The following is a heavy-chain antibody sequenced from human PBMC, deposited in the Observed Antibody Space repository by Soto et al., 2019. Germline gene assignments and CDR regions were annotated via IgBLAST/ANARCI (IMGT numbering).Heavy chain of an antibody. V-gene: IGHV4-31*03. CDR1: GGSISSGGYY. CDR2: IYYSGST. Sequence: SETLSLTCTVSGGSISSGGYYWSWIRQHPGKGLEWIGYIYYSGSTYYNPSLKSRVTISVDTSKNQFSLKLSSVTAAVTAVYYCASYFWSGYWRYFDYWGQGTLVTVSS. D-gene: IGHD3-3*01. CDR3: ASYFWSGYWRYFDY. J-gene: IGHJ4*02.